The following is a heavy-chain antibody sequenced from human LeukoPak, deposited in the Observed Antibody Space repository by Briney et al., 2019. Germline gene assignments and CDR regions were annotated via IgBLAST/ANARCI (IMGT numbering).Heavy chain of an antibody. D-gene: IGHD2-21*02. J-gene: IGHJ2*01. CDR3: ARENFPVVVTAIRVDWYFDL. V-gene: IGHV3-21*01. CDR1: GFTFSSYS. CDR2: ISSSSSYI. Sequence: PGGSLRLSCAASGFTFSSYSMNWVRPAPGKGLEWVSSISSSSSYIYYADSVKGRFTISRDNAKNSLYLQMNSLRAEDTAVYYCARENFPVVVTAIRVDWYFDLWGCGTLVTVSS.